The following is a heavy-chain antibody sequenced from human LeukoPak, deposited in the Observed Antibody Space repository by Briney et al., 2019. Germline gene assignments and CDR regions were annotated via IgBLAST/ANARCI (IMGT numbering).Heavy chain of an antibody. CDR1: GGSISGTSYY. J-gene: IGHJ4*02. CDR2: IYYSGST. Sequence: SETLSLTCTVSGGSISGTSYYWGWIRQPPGKGLEWIGSIYYSGSTYYNPSLKSRVTISVDTSKNQFSLKLSSVTAADAAVYYCARVGRVWGSYPLWGQGTLVTVSS. V-gene: IGHV4-39*07. D-gene: IGHD3-16*02. CDR3: ARVGRVWGSYPL.